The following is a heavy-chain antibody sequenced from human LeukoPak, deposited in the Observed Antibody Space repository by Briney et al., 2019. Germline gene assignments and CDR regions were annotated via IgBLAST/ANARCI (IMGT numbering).Heavy chain of an antibody. Sequence: KAGGSLRLSCAASGFTFNNYNMNWVRQAPGKALEWASSITSSGAYIFYADSVKGRFTISRDNAKDSLYLQMNSLGPEDTAVYYCARDPYSGNYGNYYYYYMDVWGKGTTVTISS. J-gene: IGHJ6*03. CDR2: ITSSGAYI. D-gene: IGHD1-26*01. CDR1: GFTFNNYN. V-gene: IGHV3-21*01. CDR3: ARDPYSGNYGNYYYYYMDV.